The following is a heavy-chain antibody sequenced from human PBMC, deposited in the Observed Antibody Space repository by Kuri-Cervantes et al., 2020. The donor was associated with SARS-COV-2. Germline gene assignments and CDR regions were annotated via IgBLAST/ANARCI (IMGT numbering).Heavy chain of an antibody. CDR1: GFTFSSYW. CDR3: ARDEGPFQTTDIAVAGTTDVGPPTLFDY. J-gene: IGHJ4*02. CDR2: IKQDGSEK. V-gene: IGHV3-7*01. Sequence: ETLSLTCAASGFTFSSYWMSWVRQAPGKGLEWVANIKQDGSEKYYVDSVKGRFTISRDNAKNSLYLQMNSLRAEDTAVYYCARDEGPFQTTDIAVAGTTDVGPPTLFDYWGQGTLVTVSS. D-gene: IGHD6-19*01.